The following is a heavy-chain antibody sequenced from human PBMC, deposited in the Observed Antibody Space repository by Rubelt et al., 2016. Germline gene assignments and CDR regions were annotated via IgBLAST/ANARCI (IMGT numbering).Heavy chain of an antibody. V-gene: IGHV4-39*07. J-gene: IGHJ6*04. D-gene: IGHD1-26*01. Sequence: QLQLQESGPGLVKPSETLSLTCTVSGGSISSSSYYWGWIRQPPGKGLEWIGSIYHSGSTYYNPSPKGRVTISVDTSKNQFSLKLSAVTAADTAVYYCAREVGRDVWGKGTTVTVSS. CDR3: AREVGRDV. CDR1: GGSISSSSYY. CDR2: IYHSGST.